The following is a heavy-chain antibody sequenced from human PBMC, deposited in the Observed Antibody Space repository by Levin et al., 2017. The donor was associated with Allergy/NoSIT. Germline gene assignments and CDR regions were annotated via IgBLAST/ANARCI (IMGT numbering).Heavy chain of an antibody. CDR2: IYYTGST. V-gene: IGHV4-39*01. Sequence: SQTLSLTCTVSGGSISSTNYYWGWIRQPPRKGLEWIGSIYYTGSTYYNPSLKSRVTISVDTSKNQFSLKLSSVTAADTAVYYCAYRGYDVGYILVDYWGQGTLVTVSS. CDR3: AYRGYDVGYILVDY. CDR1: GGSISSTNYY. D-gene: IGHD5-12*01. J-gene: IGHJ4*02.